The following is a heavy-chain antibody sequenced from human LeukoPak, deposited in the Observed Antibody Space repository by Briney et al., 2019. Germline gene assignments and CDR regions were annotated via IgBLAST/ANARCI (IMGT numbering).Heavy chain of an antibody. CDR3: ARGSRVNYYYMDV. CDR1: GYTFTSYA. D-gene: IGHD4-23*01. V-gene: IGHV7-4-1*02. J-gene: IGHJ6*03. Sequence: ASVKVSCKASGYTFTSYAMNWVRQAPGQGLEWMGWINTNTGNPMYAQGFTGRFVFSLDTSVSTAYLQISSLKAEDTAVYYCARGSRVNYYYMDVWGKGTTVTVSS. CDR2: INTNTGNP.